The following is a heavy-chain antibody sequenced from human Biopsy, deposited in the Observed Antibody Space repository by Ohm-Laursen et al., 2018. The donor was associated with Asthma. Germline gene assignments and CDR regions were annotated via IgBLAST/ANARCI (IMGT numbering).Heavy chain of an antibody. Sequence: ASVKVSCKTSGYTFNSAGITWVRQAPGQGLEWMGWISVYNGNTKVAQKLQDRVTMITDTSASTAYMELRSPRSDDTAVYFCARAVDYSHYYGIDVWGQGTTVTVS. CDR1: GYTFNSAG. D-gene: IGHD3-10*01. CDR2: ISVYNGNT. V-gene: IGHV1-18*01. J-gene: IGHJ6*02. CDR3: ARAVDYSHYYGIDV.